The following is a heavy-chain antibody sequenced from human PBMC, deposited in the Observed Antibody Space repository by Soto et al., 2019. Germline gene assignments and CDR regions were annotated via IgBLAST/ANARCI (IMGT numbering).Heavy chain of an antibody. V-gene: IGHV4-61*01. CDR2: IYYTGSS. D-gene: IGHD4-17*01. CDR3: ARRYGASFDY. Sequence: SETLSLTCTVSGGSVSSGNYYWSWIRQPPGKGLEWIGFIYYTGSSSYNPSLKSRVTMSLDKSNNQFSLKLTSVTAADTAVYYCARRYGASFDYWGQGTLVTVSS. CDR1: GGSVSSGNYY. J-gene: IGHJ4*02.